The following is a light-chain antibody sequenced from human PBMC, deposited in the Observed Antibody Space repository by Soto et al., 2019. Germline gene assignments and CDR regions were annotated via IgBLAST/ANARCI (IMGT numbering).Light chain of an antibody. CDR3: ASYTTDTTRL. V-gene: IGLV2-14*01. Sequence: QPVLTQPASVSGTPGQSITITCTGSDNDVGRYSYVSWYQQYPGKTPKLIIYEVRLRPSGISDRFSGSKSGITASLTISGLQPEDEADYYCASYTTDTTRLFGSGTKLTVL. J-gene: IGLJ1*01. CDR2: EVR. CDR1: DNDVGRYSY.